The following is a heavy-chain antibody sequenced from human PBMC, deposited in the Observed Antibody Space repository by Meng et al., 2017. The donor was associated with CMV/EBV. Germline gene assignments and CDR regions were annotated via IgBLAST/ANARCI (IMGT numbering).Heavy chain of an antibody. J-gene: IGHJ3*02. CDR2: ISSSSSTI. V-gene: IGHV3-48*04. D-gene: IGHD6-13*01. Sequence: GGSLRLSCAASGFTFSSYSMNWVRQAPGKGLEWVSYISSSSSTIYYADSVKGRFTISRDNAKNTLYLQMNSLRAEDTAVYYCARRPGYSSSWSGDAFDIWGQGTMVTVSS. CDR1: GFTFSSYS. CDR3: ARRPGYSSSWSGDAFDI.